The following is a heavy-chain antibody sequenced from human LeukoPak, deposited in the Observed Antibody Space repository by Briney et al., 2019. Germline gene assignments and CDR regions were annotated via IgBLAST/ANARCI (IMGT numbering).Heavy chain of an antibody. CDR1: GFTFSSYS. CDR2: ISSSSSTI. D-gene: IGHD3-16*02. J-gene: IGHJ4*02. Sequence: GGSLRLSCAASGFTFSSYSMNWVRQAPGKGLEWVSYISSSSSTIYYADSVKGRFTISRDNAKNSPYLQMNSLRAEDTAVYYCARCMRDYVWGSYRFPDYWGQGTLVTVSS. V-gene: IGHV3-48*01. CDR3: ARCMRDYVWGSYRFPDY.